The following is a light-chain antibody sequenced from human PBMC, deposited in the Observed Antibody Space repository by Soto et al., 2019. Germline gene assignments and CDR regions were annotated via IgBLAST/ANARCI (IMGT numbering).Light chain of an antibody. CDR1: SSDVGAYNY. Sequence: QSVLTQPASVSGSPGQSITLSCTGTSSDVGAYNYVSWYQQHPGKAPKLMIYDVNSRPSGVSNRVSGSESGNTASLTIAGLQAEDEADYYCTSWTTSTTMKFGGGTKLTVL. J-gene: IGLJ2*01. CDR2: DVN. CDR3: TSWTTSTTMK. V-gene: IGLV2-14*01.